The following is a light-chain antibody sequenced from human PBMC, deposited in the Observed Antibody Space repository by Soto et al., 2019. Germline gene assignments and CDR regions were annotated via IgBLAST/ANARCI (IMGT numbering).Light chain of an antibody. J-gene: IGLJ3*02. CDR3: SSFTTTNPWV. CDR2: DVT. V-gene: IGLV2-14*01. Sequence: QSALTQPASVSGSPGQSITISCTGTSSDVGSGNFVSWFQQHPGKAPKLMIYDVTNRPSGVSYRFSRSKSGNTASLTISGLQAEDEADYYCSSFTTTNPWVFGGGTKLTVL. CDR1: SSDVGSGNF.